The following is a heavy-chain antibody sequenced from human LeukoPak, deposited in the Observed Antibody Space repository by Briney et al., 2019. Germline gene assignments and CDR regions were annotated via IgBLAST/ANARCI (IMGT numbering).Heavy chain of an antibody. J-gene: IGHJ4*02. CDR3: ARGYFDWPVDY. V-gene: IGHV3-48*03. Sequence: GGSLRLSCAASGSTFSSYEMNWVRQAPGKGLEWVSYISSSGSTIYYADSVKGRFTISRDNAKNSLYLQMNSLRAEDTAVYYCARGYFDWPVDYWGQGTLVTVSS. CDR1: GSTFSSYE. D-gene: IGHD3-9*01. CDR2: ISSSGSTI.